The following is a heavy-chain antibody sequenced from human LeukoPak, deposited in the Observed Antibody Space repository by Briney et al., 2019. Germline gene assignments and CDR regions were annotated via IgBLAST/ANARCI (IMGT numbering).Heavy chain of an antibody. CDR2: IRYDGSNK. CDR1: GFTFSSYG. D-gene: IGHD6-13*01. CDR3: AKLGIAGQLSPGGVDY. Sequence: GGSLRLSCAASGFTFSSYGMHWVRQAPGKGLEWVAFIRYDGSNKYYADSVKGRFTISRDNSKNTLYLQMNSLRAEDTAVYYCAKLGIAGQLSPGGVDYWGQGTLVTVSS. J-gene: IGHJ4*02. V-gene: IGHV3-30*02.